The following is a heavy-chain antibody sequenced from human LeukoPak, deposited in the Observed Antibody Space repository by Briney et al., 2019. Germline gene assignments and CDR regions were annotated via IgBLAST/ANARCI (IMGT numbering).Heavy chain of an antibody. CDR1: GFTFTSYS. J-gene: IGHJ5*02. CDR3: ARLTYSNNWYFRRGLDNWFDP. V-gene: IGHV3-21*01. D-gene: IGHD6-13*01. Sequence: GGSLRLSCAASGFTFTSYSMNWVRQAPGKGLEWVSSISSLSTYIYYADSVKGRFTISRDNAKNTLYLQMNSLRAEDTAVYYCARLTYSNNWYFRRGLDNWFDPWGQGTLVTVSS. CDR2: ISSLSTYI.